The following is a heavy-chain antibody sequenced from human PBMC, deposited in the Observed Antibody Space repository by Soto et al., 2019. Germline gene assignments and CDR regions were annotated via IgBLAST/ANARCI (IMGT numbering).Heavy chain of an antibody. J-gene: IGHJ4*02. CDR2: IFYSGST. D-gene: IGHD3-10*01. V-gene: IGHV4-39*01. CDR1: VDAISSTNHP. CDR3: ARRYGWLYFDY. Sequence: SKTLSLSCTASVDAISSTNHPWGWIRQPPGKGLEWIGAIFYSGSTYYNPSLKSRVTISVDTSKNQFSLKLTSVTAADTALYYCARRYGWLYFDYWGQGSLVT.